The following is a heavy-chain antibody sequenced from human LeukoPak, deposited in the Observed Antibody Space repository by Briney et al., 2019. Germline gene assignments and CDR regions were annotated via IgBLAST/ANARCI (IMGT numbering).Heavy chain of an antibody. CDR1: GGFLISDDSY. V-gene: IGHV4-30-4*01. J-gene: IGHJ4*02. CDR2: IYYSGST. D-gene: IGHD4-17*01. Sequence: SQTLSLTCSVSGGFLISDDSYWSWIRHPPGKGLEWIGYIYYSGSTYYNPSLESRVTISIDTSKNHFSLRLSSVTAADTAVYYCARQLSNYGDYVGAFDSWGQGTLVTVSS. CDR3: ARQLSNYGDYVGAFDS.